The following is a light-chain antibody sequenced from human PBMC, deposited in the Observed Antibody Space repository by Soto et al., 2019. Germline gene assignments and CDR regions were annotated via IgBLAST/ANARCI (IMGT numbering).Light chain of an antibody. Sequence: SVLTQPPSISATPGQKVTISCSGSSSNIESNYVSWYQQVPGTAPKLLIYDNNERPSGIPDRFSGSKSGTSATLGITGLQTGDEADYYCGTWDSSLSAGVFGTGTKLTVL. J-gene: IGLJ1*01. CDR1: SSNIESNY. CDR2: DNN. CDR3: GTWDSSLSAGV. V-gene: IGLV1-51*01.